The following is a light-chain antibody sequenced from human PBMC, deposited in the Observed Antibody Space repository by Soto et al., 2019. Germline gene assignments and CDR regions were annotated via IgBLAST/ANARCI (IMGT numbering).Light chain of an antibody. Sequence: QSALTQPASVSGSPGQSIAISCTGTNNDIGGYNYVSWYQQHPGKAPKLMIYDVTDRPSGVSSRFSGSKSGSAASLTISGLKSEVEADYYRSSYSSSTTHMVFGRGTKVTVL. J-gene: IGLJ2*01. CDR1: NNDIGGYNY. CDR2: DVT. V-gene: IGLV2-14*03. CDR3: SSYSSSTTHMV.